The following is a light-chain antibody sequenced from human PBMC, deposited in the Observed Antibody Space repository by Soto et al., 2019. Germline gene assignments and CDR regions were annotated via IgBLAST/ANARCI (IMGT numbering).Light chain of an antibody. CDR1: QAITSW. CDR2: SAS. V-gene: IGKV1-12*01. J-gene: IGKJ4*01. Sequence: DIHVTQSPSSVSASVGDRVTITCRASQAITSWLAWYQQKPGRAPKLLIYSASSLQSGAPSRFTGSGSGTDFTLTITSLRPDDAAVYYCQQTRSFPLTFGGGTKVEI. CDR3: QQTRSFPLT.